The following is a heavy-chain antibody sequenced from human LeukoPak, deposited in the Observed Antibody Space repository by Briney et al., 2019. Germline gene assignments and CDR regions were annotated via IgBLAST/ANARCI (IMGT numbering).Heavy chain of an antibody. V-gene: IGHV4-4*07. CDR3: ARDEGPFWSGYYKY. D-gene: IGHD3-3*01. CDR2: MYSTGST. J-gene: IGHJ4*02. CDR1: GASISNYY. Sequence: SETLSLTCTVSGASISNYYWTWIRQPAGKGLEWIGRMYSTGSTIYNPSLKSRVTMSVDTSKNQFSLTLSSVTAADTAVYYCARDEGPFWSGYYKYWGQGTLVTVSS.